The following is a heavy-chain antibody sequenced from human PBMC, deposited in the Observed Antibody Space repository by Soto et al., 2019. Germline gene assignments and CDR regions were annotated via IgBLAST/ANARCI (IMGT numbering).Heavy chain of an antibody. V-gene: IGHV3-30-3*01. CDR3: ARNPGVSSVPNGPYFDY. D-gene: IGHD4-17*01. CDR1: GFTFSSYA. CDR2: ISYDGSNK. Sequence: QVQLVESGGGVVQPGRSLRLSCAASGFTFSSYAMHWVRQAPGKGLEWVAVISYDGSNKYYADSVKGRFTISRDNSKNTLYLQMNCVRAKDTAVYYCARNPGVSSVPNGPYFDYWGQGTLVTVSS. J-gene: IGHJ4*02.